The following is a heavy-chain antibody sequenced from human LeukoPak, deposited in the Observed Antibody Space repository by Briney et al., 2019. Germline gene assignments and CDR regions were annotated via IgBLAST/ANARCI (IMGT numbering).Heavy chain of an antibody. CDR2: INSDGSST. Sequence: GGSLRLSCAASGFTFSSYWMHWVRQAPGKGLVWVSRINSDGSSTSYADSVKGRFTISRDNAKNSLYLQMNSLRAEDTAVYYCAREIRSIAVAGMDYWGQGTLVTVSS. D-gene: IGHD6-19*01. CDR3: AREIRSIAVAGMDY. J-gene: IGHJ4*02. V-gene: IGHV3-74*01. CDR1: GFTFSSYW.